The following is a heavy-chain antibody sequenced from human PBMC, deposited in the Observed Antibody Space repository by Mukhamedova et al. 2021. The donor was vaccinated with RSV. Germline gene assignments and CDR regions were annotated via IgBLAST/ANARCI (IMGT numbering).Heavy chain of an antibody. CDR3: VRARHCSSPSCYESYFDY. J-gene: IGHJ4*02. V-gene: IGHV1-18*01. Sequence: GQGLEWMGWISAYNGNTNSAQKFQGRVTMTTDTSTNTAYMEVKSLRSDDTAVYYCVRARHCSSPSCYESYFDYWGQGTLVTVSS. D-gene: IGHD2-2*01. CDR2: ISAYNGNT.